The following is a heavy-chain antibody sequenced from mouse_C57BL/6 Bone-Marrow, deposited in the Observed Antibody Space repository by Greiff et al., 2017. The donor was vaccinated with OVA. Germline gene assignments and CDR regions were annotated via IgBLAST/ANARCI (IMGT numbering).Heavy chain of an antibody. CDR3: NGYLDY. D-gene: IGHD2-2*01. V-gene: IGHV1-26*01. J-gene: IGHJ2*01. Sequence: EVQLQQSGPELVKPGASVKISCKASGYTFTDYYMNWVKQSHGKSLEWIGDINPNNGGTSYNQKFKGKATLTVDKSSSTAYMELRSLTSEDSAVYYCNGYLDYWGQGTTLTVSS. CDR2: INPNNGGT. CDR1: GYTFTDYY.